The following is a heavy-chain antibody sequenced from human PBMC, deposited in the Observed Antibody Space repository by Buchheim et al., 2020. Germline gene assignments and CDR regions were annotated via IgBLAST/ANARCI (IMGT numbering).Heavy chain of an antibody. J-gene: IGHJ4*02. Sequence: QVQVVESGGGVVQPGRSLRLSCAASGFTFSTYAIHWVRQAPGKGLEWVAIISYDGSNKYYADSVKGRFTISRDNSQNTLSLQMNSLRDADAAVYYCARSRLSGKSAYYLDYWGQGTL. D-gene: IGHD3-3*01. V-gene: IGHV3-30-3*01. CDR3: ARSRLSGKSAYYLDY. CDR2: ISYDGSNK. CDR1: GFTFSTYA.